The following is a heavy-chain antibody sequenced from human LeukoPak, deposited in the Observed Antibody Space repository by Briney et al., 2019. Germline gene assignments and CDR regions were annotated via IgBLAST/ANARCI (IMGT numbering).Heavy chain of an antibody. J-gene: IGHJ5*02. CDR1: GGSFSGYY. Sequence: PSETLSLTCAVYGGSFSGYYWSWIRQPPGKGLEWIGEINHSGSTNYNPSLKSRVTIPVDTSKNQFSLKLSSVTAADTAVYYCARVGPPVLVVYAYWFDPWGQGTLVTVSS. CDR3: ARVGPPVLVVYAYWFDP. D-gene: IGHD2-8*02. CDR2: INHSGST. V-gene: IGHV4-34*01.